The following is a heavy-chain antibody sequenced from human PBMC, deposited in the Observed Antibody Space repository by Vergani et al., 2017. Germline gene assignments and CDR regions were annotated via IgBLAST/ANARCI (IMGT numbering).Heavy chain of an antibody. CDR3: ARTEIVILRYFHWAL. CDR2: IYHSGGA. Sequence: QLQLQESGPGLVKPSETLSLTCTVSGGSITSRSYYLGWIRQPPGKGLEWIGNIYHSGGAYYNPSLKGRVTISVDTSKNKFSLEVTSVTAADTAIYFCARTEIVILRYFHWALWGQGTLVTVSS. CDR1: GGSITSRSYY. V-gene: IGHV4-39*01. D-gene: IGHD3-9*01. J-gene: IGHJ4*02.